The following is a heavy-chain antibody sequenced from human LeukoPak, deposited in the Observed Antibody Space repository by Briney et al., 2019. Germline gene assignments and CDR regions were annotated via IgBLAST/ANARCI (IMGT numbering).Heavy chain of an antibody. J-gene: IGHJ4*02. D-gene: IGHD3-9*01. V-gene: IGHV3-48*03. Sequence: QPGGSLRLSCAASGFTFSSYEMNWVRQAPGKGLEWVSYISSSGSTIYYADSVKGRFTISRDNAKNSLYLQMNSLRAEDTAVYYCARDRGVDILTGYSRGYFDYWGQGTMVTASS. CDR2: ISSSGSTI. CDR1: GFTFSSYE. CDR3: ARDRGVDILTGYSRGYFDY.